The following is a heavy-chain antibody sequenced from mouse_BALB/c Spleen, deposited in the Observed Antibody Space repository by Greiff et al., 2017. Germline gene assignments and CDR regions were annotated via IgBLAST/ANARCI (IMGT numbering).Heavy chain of an antibody. CDR3: ARKRTTAYYAMDY. CDR1: GFTFSSYG. V-gene: IGHV5-6-3*01. J-gene: IGHJ4*01. D-gene: IGHD1-2*01. Sequence: EVQLVESGGGLVQPGGSLKLSCAASGFTFSSYGMSWVRQTPDKRLELVATINSNGGSTYYPDSVKGRFTISRDNAKNTLYLQMSSLKSEDTAMYYCARKRTTAYYAMDYWGQGTSVTVSA. CDR2: INSNGGST.